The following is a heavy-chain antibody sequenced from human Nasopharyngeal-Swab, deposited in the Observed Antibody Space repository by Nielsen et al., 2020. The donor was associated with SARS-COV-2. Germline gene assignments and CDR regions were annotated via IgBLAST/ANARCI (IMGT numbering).Heavy chain of an antibody. J-gene: IGHJ4*02. CDR3: LRDNYGVDY. Sequence: GVLKISCAASGFTFITYWMHWVRQAPGKGLEWISQITGDGSKTNYADSVKGRFTISRDNAKSTLYLQMNGLRVEDSAVYYCLRDNYGVDYWGQGTLVTVSS. V-gene: IGHV3-74*01. CDR2: ITGDGSKT. D-gene: IGHD3-10*01. CDR1: GFTFITYW.